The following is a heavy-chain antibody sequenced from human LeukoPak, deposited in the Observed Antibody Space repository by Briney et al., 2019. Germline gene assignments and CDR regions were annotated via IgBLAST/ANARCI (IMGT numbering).Heavy chain of an antibody. CDR2: IRSKAYGGTA. Sequence: SQRLSCSASGFTFGDYSLSWFRQAPGKGLEWGGFIRSKAYGGTAEYAASVKGRFTISRDDSESIAYLQMDSLKTEDTAVYYCSREIRYFDWFQADYWGQGTLVTVSS. V-gene: IGHV3-49*03. D-gene: IGHD3-9*01. CDR3: SREIRYFDWFQADY. CDR1: GFTFGDYS. J-gene: IGHJ4*02.